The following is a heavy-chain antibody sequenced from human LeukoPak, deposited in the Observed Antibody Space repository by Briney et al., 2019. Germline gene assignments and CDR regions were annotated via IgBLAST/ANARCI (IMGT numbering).Heavy chain of an antibody. Sequence: GESLKISCKGSGYSFTSYWIGWVRQMPGKGLEWMGIINPGYSDIRYSPSFQGQVTISADKSISTAYLQWSSLKASDTAIYYCARHDKGYSGYVTLDYWGQGNLVTVSS. D-gene: IGHD5-12*01. V-gene: IGHV5-51*01. CDR2: INPGYSDI. J-gene: IGHJ4*02. CDR3: ARHDKGYSGYVTLDY. CDR1: GYSFTSYW.